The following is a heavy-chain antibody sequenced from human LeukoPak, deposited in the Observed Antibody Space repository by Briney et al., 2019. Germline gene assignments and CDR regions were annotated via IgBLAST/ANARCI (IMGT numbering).Heavy chain of an antibody. D-gene: IGHD5-24*01. CDR2: INSDGSST. Sequence: GGSLRLSCAASGFTFSSYWMHWVRQAPGKGLVWVSRINSDGSSTSYADSVKGRFTISRDNAKNSLYLQMNSLRAEDTAVYYCARDPAGVEMDDAFDIWGQGTMVTVSS. CDR3: ARDPAGVEMDDAFDI. CDR1: GFTFSSYW. V-gene: IGHV3-74*01. J-gene: IGHJ3*02.